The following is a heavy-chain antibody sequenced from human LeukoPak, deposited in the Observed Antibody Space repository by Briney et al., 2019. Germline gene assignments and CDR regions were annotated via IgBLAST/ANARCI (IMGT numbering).Heavy chain of an antibody. CDR2: ISYDGSNK. CDR3: AREGHGDYMYYFDY. D-gene: IGHD4-17*01. Sequence: GGSLRLSCAASGFTFSRYALHWVRQTPGKGLEWVAVISYDGSNKYYADSVKGRFTISRDNSKNTLYLQMNSLRAEDTAVYYCAREGHGDYMYYFDYWGQGTLVTVSS. CDR1: GFTFSRYA. J-gene: IGHJ4*02. V-gene: IGHV3-30*04.